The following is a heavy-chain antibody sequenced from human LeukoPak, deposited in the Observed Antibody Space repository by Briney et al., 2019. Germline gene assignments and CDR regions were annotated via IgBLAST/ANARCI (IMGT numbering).Heavy chain of an antibody. CDR1: GFAFNFYA. V-gene: IGHV3-23*01. CDR3: AKPISGGLAVSADWFDP. D-gene: IGHD6-19*01. J-gene: IGHJ5*02. Sequence: GGSLRLSCAASGFAFNFYAMTWVRQASGKRLQWVSTINASGGNTYYAESVRGRFTISRDNSKDTLYLQLNSLTAEDTAIYYCAKPISGGLAVSADWFDPWGQGTLVAVSS. CDR2: INASGGNT.